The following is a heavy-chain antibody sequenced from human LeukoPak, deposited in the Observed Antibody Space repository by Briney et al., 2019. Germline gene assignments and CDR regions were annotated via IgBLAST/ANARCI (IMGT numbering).Heavy chain of an antibody. D-gene: IGHD6-13*01. CDR2: MYHSGST. J-gene: IGHJ4*02. Sequence: SETLSLTCTVSGYSISSGYYWGWIRQPPGKGLEWIESMYHSGSTYYNPSLKSRVTMSVDTSKNQFSLKLSSVTAADTAVYYCARGRGQQLGNLDYWGQGTLVTVSS. CDR1: GYSISSGYY. CDR3: ARGRGQQLGNLDY. V-gene: IGHV4-38-2*02.